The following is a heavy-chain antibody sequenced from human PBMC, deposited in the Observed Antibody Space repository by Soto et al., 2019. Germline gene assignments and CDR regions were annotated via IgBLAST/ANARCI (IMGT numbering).Heavy chain of an antibody. CDR2: ISAYNGNT. CDR3: AREGYCSSTSCSARYGMDV. J-gene: IGHJ6*02. D-gene: IGHD2-2*01. Sequence: QVQLVQSGAEVKKPGASVKVSCKASGYTCTSYGISWVRQAPGQGLEWMGWISAYNGNTNYAQKLQGRVTMTTDTSTSTAYMELRSLRSDDTAVYYCAREGYCSSTSCSARYGMDVWGQGTTVTVSS. CDR1: GYTCTSYG. V-gene: IGHV1-18*04.